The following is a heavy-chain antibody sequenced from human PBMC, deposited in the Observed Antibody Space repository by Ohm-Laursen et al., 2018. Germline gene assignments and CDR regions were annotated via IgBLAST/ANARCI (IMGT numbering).Heavy chain of an antibody. CDR1: GFTFSNAW. V-gene: IGHV3-15*01. Sequence: SLRLSCSASGFTFSNAWKSWVRQAPGKGLERVGRIKRKADGETTDYAAPVKDRLTISRDDSKTTLYLQMNGLKTEDTAVYYCATGLPADDAFNIWGQGTIVTVSS. J-gene: IGHJ3*02. CDR2: IKRKADGETT. CDR3: ATGLPADDAFNI.